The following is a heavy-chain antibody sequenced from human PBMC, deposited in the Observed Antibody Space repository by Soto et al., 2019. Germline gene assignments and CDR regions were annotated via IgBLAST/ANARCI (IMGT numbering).Heavy chain of an antibody. J-gene: IGHJ4*02. V-gene: IGHV3-23*01. CDR2: ITGSGTGT. Sequence: GGSLRLSCAASGFTFNSYGMNWVRQAPGKGLEWLSSITGSGTGTYYADSVKGRFTISRDNSKNTLFLQMNSLRAEDTAVYYCAKNQGYYYDSTGYHFDYWGQGTLVTVSS. D-gene: IGHD3-22*01. CDR3: AKNQGYYYDSTGYHFDY. CDR1: GFTFNSYG.